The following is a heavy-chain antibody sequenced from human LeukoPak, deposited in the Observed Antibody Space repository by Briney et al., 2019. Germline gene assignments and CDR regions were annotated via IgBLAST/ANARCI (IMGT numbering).Heavy chain of an antibody. Sequence: SETLSLTCAVYGGSFSGYYWSWIRQPPGKGLEWIGEINHSGSTNYNPSLKSRVTISVDTSKNQFSLKLSSVTAADTAVYYCVRRGFDPWGQGTLVTVSS. CDR3: VRRGFDP. CDR1: GGSFSGYY. J-gene: IGHJ5*02. CDR2: INHSGST. V-gene: IGHV4-34*01.